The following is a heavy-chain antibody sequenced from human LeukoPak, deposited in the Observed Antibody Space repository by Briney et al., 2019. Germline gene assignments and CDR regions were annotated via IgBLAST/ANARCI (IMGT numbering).Heavy chain of an antibody. CDR2: IYTSGST. CDR3: ARALRAVARRYCSGGSCTGWFDH. V-gene: IGHV4-4*07. Sequence: PSETLSLTCTVSGGSISSYYWSWIRQPAGKGLEWIGRIYTSGSTNYNPSLKSRVTMSVDTSKTQFSLKLSSVTAADTAVYYCARALRAVARRYCSGGSCTGWFDHWGQGTLVTVSS. D-gene: IGHD2-15*01. J-gene: IGHJ5*02. CDR1: GGSISSYY.